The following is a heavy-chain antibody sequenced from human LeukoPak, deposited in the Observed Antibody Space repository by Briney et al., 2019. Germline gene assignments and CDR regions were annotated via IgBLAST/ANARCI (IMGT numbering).Heavy chain of an antibody. Sequence: SETLSLTCTVSGGSITTFFWSWIRQPAGKGLEWIGRIYTSGTTNYNPSLKSRVTMSVDTSKNQFSLKLSSVTAADTAVYYCARLRELWYWGQGTLVTVSS. CDR1: GGSITTFF. CDR2: IYTSGTT. J-gene: IGHJ4*02. V-gene: IGHV4-4*07. D-gene: IGHD1-26*01. CDR3: ARLRELWY.